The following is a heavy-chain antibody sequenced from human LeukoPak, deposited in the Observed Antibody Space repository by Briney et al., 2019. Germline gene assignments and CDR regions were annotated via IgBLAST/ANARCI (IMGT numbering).Heavy chain of an antibody. CDR3: ARDRGTYDFWSGYYSNYYFDY. Sequence: GGSLRLSYAASGFTVSSNYMSWVRQAPGKGLEWVSVIYSGGSTYYADSVKGRFTISRDNSKNTLYLQMNSLRAEDTAVYYCARDRGTYDFWSGYYSNYYFDYWGQGTLVTVSS. CDR2: IYSGGST. D-gene: IGHD3-3*01. CDR1: GFTVSSNY. J-gene: IGHJ4*02. V-gene: IGHV3-66*01.